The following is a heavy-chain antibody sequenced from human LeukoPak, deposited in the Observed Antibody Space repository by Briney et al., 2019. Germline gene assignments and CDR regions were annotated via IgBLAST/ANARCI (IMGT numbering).Heavy chain of an antibody. CDR2: ISAYNGNT. Sequence: GASVKVSCKASGYTFTSYGISWVRQAPGQGLEWMGWISAYNGNTNYAQKLQGRVTMTTDTSTSTAYMELRSLRSDDTAVYYCARTPRNYYDSSGAEDYFDYWGQGTQVTVSS. J-gene: IGHJ4*02. D-gene: IGHD3-22*01. CDR3: ARTPRNYYDSSGAEDYFDY. V-gene: IGHV1-18*01. CDR1: GYTFTSYG.